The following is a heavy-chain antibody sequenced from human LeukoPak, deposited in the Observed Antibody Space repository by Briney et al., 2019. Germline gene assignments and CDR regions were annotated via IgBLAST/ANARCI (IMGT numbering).Heavy chain of an antibody. V-gene: IGHV4-61*01. CDR1: SDSIYSSNYY. CDR3: ARVCSGWYCY. CDR2: IYYSGST. Sequence: PSETLSLTCTVSSDSIYSSNYYWSWIRQPPGKGLEWIGYIYYSGSTNYNPSLKSRVTISVDTSKNQFSLKLSSVTAADTAVYYCARVCSGWYCYWGQGTLVTVSS. J-gene: IGHJ4*02. D-gene: IGHD6-19*01.